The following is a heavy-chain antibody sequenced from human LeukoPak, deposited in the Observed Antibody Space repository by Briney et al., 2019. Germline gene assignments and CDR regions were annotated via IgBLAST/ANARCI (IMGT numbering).Heavy chain of an antibody. J-gene: IGHJ4*02. Sequence: GGSLRLSCAASGFTFRDPWMTWVRQAPGKGLEWLANIRDDGKEKFYADSVKGRFTISKDNRGNILYLQMSNFRPEDTAVYYCARDGFPGGGGDYWGRGPWVPVPS. CDR1: GFTFRDPW. D-gene: IGHD3-16*01. CDR3: ARDGFPGGGGDY. CDR2: IRDDGKEK. V-gene: IGHV3-7*03.